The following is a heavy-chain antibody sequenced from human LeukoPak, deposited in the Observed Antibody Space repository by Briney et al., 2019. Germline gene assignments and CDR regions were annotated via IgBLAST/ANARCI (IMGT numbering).Heavy chain of an antibody. CDR1: GFTFSSYG. CDR2: IRYDGSNK. Sequence: GGSLRLSCAASGFTFSSYGMHWVRQAPGKGLEWVAFIRYDGSNKYYADSVKGRFTISRDNSKNTLYLQMNSLRAEDTAVYYCAKEGGWTAAFDIWGQGTMVTVSS. J-gene: IGHJ3*02. V-gene: IGHV3-30*02. D-gene: IGHD6-19*01. CDR3: AKEGGWTAAFDI.